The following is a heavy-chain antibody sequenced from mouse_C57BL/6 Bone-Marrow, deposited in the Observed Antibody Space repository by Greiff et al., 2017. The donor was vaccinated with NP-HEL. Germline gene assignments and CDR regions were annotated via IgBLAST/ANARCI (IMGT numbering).Heavy chain of an antibody. D-gene: IGHD1-1*01. CDR1: GYTFTSYW. V-gene: IGHV1-64*01. Sequence: QVQLQQPGAELVKPGASVKLSCKASGYTFTSYWMHWVKQRPGQGLEWIGMIHPNSGSTNYNEKFKSKATLTVDNSSSTAYMQLSSLTSEDSAVYYCARSVLITTVVADAMDYWGQGTSVTVSS. J-gene: IGHJ4*01. CDR2: IHPNSGST. CDR3: ARSVLITTVVADAMDY.